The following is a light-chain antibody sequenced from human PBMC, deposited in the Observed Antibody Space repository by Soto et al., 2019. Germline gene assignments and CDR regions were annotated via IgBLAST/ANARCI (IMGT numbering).Light chain of an antibody. V-gene: IGKV3-15*01. CDR2: GAS. Sequence: EIVMTQSPATLSVSPGERATLSCRASQSVSSNLAWYQQKPGEAPRLLIYGASTRATGIPARFSGSRSGTEFTLTISSLQSKDFAVNYCQQYNNWPALTFGKGTKVKIK. CDR3: QQYNNWPALT. J-gene: IGKJ4*01. CDR1: QSVSSN.